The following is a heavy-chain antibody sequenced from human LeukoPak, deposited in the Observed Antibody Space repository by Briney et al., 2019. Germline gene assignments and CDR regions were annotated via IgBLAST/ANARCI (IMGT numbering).Heavy chain of an antibody. V-gene: IGHV4-39*01. Sequence: SETLSLTCTVSGGAITSGDYYWGWIRQPPGQGLEWIGTVYYSGGATTDYNPALSSRVTISVDTSKNQFSLKLRSVTAADTAVYYCATHVGFGDVRGDAFDIWGQGTMVTVSS. CDR1: GGAITSGDYY. J-gene: IGHJ3*02. D-gene: IGHD3-10*01. CDR2: VYYSGGATT. CDR3: ATHVGFGDVRGDAFDI.